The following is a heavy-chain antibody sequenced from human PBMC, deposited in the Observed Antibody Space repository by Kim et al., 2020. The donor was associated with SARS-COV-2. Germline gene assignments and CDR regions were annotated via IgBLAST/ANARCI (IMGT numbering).Heavy chain of an antibody. J-gene: IGHJ4*02. V-gene: IGHV3-30*18. D-gene: IGHD6-13*01. CDR2: ISYDGSNK. CDR1: GFTFSSYG. CDR3: AKEDAAEYRSSWVNRPSLDY. Sequence: GGSLRLSCAASGFTFSSYGMHWVRQAPGKGLEWVAVISYDGSNKYYADSVKGRFTISRDNSKNTLYLQMNSLRAEDTAVYYCAKEDAAEYRSSWVNRPSLDYWGQGTLVTVSS.